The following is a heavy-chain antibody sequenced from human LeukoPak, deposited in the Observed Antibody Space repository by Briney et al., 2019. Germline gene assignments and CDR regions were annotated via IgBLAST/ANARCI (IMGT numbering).Heavy chain of an antibody. V-gene: IGHV3-9*01. Sequence: GRSLRLSCAASGFTFDDYAMHWVRQAPGKGLEWVSRISWNNGSICYADSVKGRFTISRDNAKNSLYLQMNSLRAEDTALYYCAKDLSTFGVVTTPDYWGQGTLVTVSP. J-gene: IGHJ4*02. D-gene: IGHD3-3*01. CDR2: ISWNNGSI. CDR3: AKDLSTFGVVTTPDY. CDR1: GFTFDDYA.